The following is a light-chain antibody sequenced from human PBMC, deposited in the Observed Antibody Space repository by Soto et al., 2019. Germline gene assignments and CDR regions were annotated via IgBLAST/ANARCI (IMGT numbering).Light chain of an antibody. CDR3: QQFANYPRT. Sequence: DLQLTQSPSFLSAAVGDRVTITCRASQGINSHLAWYQQKPGQAPKLLMYGASTLQSGVPSRFSGSGSGTDFTLTISSLQTEDFATYYCQQFANYPRTLGPGTKVDIK. V-gene: IGKV1-9*01. CDR2: GAS. J-gene: IGKJ3*01. CDR1: QGINSH.